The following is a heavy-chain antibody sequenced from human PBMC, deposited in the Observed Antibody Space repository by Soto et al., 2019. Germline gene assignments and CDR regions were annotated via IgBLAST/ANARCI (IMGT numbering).Heavy chain of an antibody. CDR2: IDTSGRNT. Sequence: EVRMLESGGGLVQPGGSLRLSCTVSGITFGNYAMSWVRQAPGKGLQWVSTIDTSGRNTYYADSVKGRVTISRDNSKNTLYLQVSSLRDDDTAVYYCAFVYWGQGTLVTVSS. V-gene: IGHV3-23*05. J-gene: IGHJ4*02. CDR3: AFVY. CDR1: GITFGNYA.